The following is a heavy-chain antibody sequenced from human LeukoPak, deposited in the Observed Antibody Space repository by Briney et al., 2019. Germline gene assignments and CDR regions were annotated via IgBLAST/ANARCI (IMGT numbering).Heavy chain of an antibody. CDR1: GYTFTGYY. CDR2: INPNSGGT. D-gene: IGHD3-22*01. J-gene: IGHJ4*02. CDR3: ARGGEDYYDSSGYCLDC. V-gene: IGHV1-2*02. Sequence: ASVKVSCKASGYTFTGYYMHWVRQAPGQGLEWMGWINPNSGGTNYAQKFQGRVTMTRDTSISTAYMELSRLRSDDTAVYYCARGGEDYYDSSGYCLDCWGQGTLVTVSS.